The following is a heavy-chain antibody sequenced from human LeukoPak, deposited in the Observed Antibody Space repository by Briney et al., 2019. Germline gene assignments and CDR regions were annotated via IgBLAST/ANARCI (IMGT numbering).Heavy chain of an antibody. Sequence: ASVKVSCKASGYTFTSYDINWVRQATGQGLEWMGWMNPNSGNTDYAQKFQGRVTMTRNTSISTAYMELSSLRSEDTAVYYCARGPPGEEATIWRVKSKTYYYYGMDVWGQGTTVTVSS. CDR1: GYTFTSYD. CDR2: MNPNSGNT. D-gene: IGHD5-12*01. V-gene: IGHV1-8*01. J-gene: IGHJ6*02. CDR3: ARGPPGEEATIWRVKSKTYYYYGMDV.